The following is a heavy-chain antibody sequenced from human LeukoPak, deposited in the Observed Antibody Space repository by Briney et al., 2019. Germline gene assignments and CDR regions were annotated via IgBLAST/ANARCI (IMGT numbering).Heavy chain of an antibody. CDR1: GGSISSSSYY. D-gene: IGHD2-21*01. Sequence: PSETLSLTCTVSGGSISSSSYYWGWIRQPPGKGLEWIGSIYYSGSTYYNPSLKSRVTISVDTSKNQFSLKLSSVTAADTAVYYCARRVYCGGDCPPGGYSYMHVWGKGTTVTVSS. CDR3: ARRVYCGGDCPPGGYSYMHV. CDR2: IYYSGST. V-gene: IGHV4-39*01. J-gene: IGHJ6*03.